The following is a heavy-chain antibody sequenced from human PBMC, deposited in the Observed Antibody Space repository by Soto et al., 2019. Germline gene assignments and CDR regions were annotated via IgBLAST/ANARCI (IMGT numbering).Heavy chain of an antibody. V-gene: IGHV4-59*01. CDR1: GGSISSYY. CDR3: ARQYGDYVRGAFDI. D-gene: IGHD4-17*01. J-gene: IGHJ3*02. Sequence: QVRLQESGPGLVKPSETLSLTCTVSGGSISSYYWSWIRQPPGKGLEWIGYIYYSGSTNYNPSLKSRVTISVDTSKNQFSLKLSSVTAADTAVYYCARQYGDYVRGAFDIWGQGTMVTVSS. CDR2: IYYSGST.